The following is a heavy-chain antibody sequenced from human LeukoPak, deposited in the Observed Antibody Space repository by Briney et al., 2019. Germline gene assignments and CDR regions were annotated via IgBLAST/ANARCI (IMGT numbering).Heavy chain of an antibody. CDR2: INPNSGGT. CDR1: GYTFTGYY. V-gene: IGHV1-2*04. Sequence: ASVKVSCKASGYTFTGYYMHWVRQAPGQGLEWMGWINPNSGGTNYAQKFQGWVTMTRDTSISTAYMELSRLRSDDTAVYYCARGYDYVWGSSKYYFDYWGQGTLVTVSS. CDR3: ARGYDYVWGSSKYYFDY. J-gene: IGHJ4*02. D-gene: IGHD3-16*01.